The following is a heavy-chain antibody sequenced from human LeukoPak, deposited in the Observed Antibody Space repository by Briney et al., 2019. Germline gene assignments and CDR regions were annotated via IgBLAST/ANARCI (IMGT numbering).Heavy chain of an antibody. V-gene: IGHV3-30*18. CDR3: AKGTAVDRQYFEN. J-gene: IGHJ4*02. CDR2: ISFDGSHK. CDR1: GFTFSSYG. D-gene: IGHD1-1*01. Sequence: PGGSLRLSCAASGFTFSSYGMHWVRQAPGKGLEWVAAISFDGSHKYYADSVKGRFTISRDNSMNTLYLQMNSLRAEDTAVYYCAKGTAVDRQYFENWGQGTLVTVSS.